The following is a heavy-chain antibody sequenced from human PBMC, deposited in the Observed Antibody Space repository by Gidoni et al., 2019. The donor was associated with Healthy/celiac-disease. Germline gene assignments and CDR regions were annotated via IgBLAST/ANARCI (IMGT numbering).Heavy chain of an antibody. V-gene: IGHV3-21*01. J-gene: IGHJ6*03. Sequence: EVQLVESGGGLVKPGGSLRLSCAASGFTFSSYSMTWVRQAPGKGLEWVSSISSSSSYIYYADSVKGRFTISRDNAKNSLYLQMNSLRAEDTAVYYCARGIAAAGMAWYYYYYYMDVWGKGTTVTVSS. CDR1: GFTFSSYS. CDR2: ISSSSSYI. D-gene: IGHD6-13*01. CDR3: ARGIAAAGMAWYYYYYYMDV.